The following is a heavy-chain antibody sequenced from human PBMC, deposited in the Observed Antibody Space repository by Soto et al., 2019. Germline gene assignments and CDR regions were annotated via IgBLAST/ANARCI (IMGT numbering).Heavy chain of an antibody. CDR2: IIPIFGTA. CDR1: GGTFSSYA. D-gene: IGHD4-17*01. CDR3: ARTLIPTVVTLYYYFDY. J-gene: IGHJ4*02. V-gene: IGHV1-69*06. Sequence: SVKVSCKASGGTFSSYAISWVRQAPGQGLEWMGGIIPIFGTANYAQKFQGRVTITADKSTSTAYMELSSLRSEDTAVYYCARTLIPTVVTLYYYFDYWGQGTLVTVSS.